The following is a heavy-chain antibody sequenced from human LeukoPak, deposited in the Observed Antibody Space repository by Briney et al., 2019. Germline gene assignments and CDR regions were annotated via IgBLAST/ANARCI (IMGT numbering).Heavy chain of an antibody. CDR2: INPSGGST. V-gene: IGHV1-46*01. D-gene: IGHD2-21*02. CDR1: GYTFTSYY. CDR3: ARDRWVVVTAEFDY. J-gene: IGHJ4*02. Sequence: GASVKVSCKASGYTFTSYYMHWVRQAPGQGLEWMGIINPSGGSTSYAQKFQGRVTMTRDMSTSTVYMELSSLRTEDTDVYYCARDRWVVVTAEFDYWGQGTLVTVSS.